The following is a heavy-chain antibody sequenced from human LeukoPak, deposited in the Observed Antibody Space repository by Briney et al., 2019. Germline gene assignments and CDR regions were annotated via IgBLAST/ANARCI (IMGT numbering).Heavy chain of an antibody. D-gene: IGHD3-10*01. CDR1: GYTLTELS. CDR2: FDPEDGET. J-gene: IGHJ4*01. CDR3: ARVGPYYYGLGSYASFDH. Sequence: GASVKVSCKVSGYTLTELSMHWVRQAPGKGLEWMGGFDPEDGETIYAQKFQGRVTMTEDTSTDTAYMELSSLRSEDTAVYYCARVGPYYYGLGSYASFDHWGQGTLVTVSS. V-gene: IGHV1-24*01.